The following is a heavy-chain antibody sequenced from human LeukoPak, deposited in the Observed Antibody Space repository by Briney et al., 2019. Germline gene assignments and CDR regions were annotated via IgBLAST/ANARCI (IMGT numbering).Heavy chain of an antibody. CDR3: ARGRSEMATIAGRDY. J-gene: IGHJ4*02. CDR1: GASFSGYY. D-gene: IGHD5-24*01. V-gene: IGHV4-34*01. Sequence: SETLSLTCAVYGASFSGYYWSWIRQPPGKGLQWIGEINHSGSTNYNPSLKSRVTISVDTSKNQFSLKLSSVTAADTAVYYCARGRSEMATIAGRDYWGQGTLVTVSS. CDR2: INHSGST.